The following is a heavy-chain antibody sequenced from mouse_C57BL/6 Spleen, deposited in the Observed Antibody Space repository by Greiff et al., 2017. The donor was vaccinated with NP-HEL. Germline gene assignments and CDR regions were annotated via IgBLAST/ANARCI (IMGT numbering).Heavy chain of an antibody. D-gene: IGHD2-4*01. CDR2: INPNNGGT. Sequence: EVQLQQSGPELVKPGASVKISCKASGYTFTDYYMNWVKQSHGKSLEWIGDINPNNGGTSYNQKFKGKATLTVDKSSSTAYMELRSLTSEDSAVYYCARSGYYDCSAWLAYWGQGTLVTVSA. V-gene: IGHV1-26*01. CDR3: ARSGYYDCSAWLAY. CDR1: GYTFTDYY. J-gene: IGHJ3*01.